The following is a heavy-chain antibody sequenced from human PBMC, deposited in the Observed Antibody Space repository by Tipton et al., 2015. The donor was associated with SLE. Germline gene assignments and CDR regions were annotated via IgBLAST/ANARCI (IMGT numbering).Heavy chain of an antibody. V-gene: IGHV4-59*01. CDR3: ASGCGGDCFLYFDY. CDR1: GGSFSGYY. Sequence: LRLSCAVYGGSFSGYYWSWIRQPPGKGLEWIGYIYYSGSTNYNPSLKSRVTISVDTSKNQFSLKLSSVTAADTAVYYCASGCGGDCFLYFDYWGQGTLVTVSS. J-gene: IGHJ4*02. D-gene: IGHD2-21*02. CDR2: IYYSGST.